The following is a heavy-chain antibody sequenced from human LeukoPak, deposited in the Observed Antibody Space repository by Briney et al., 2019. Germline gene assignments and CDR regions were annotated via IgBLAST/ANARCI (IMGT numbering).Heavy chain of an antibody. Sequence: GGSLRLSCAASGFTFSSYAMHWVRQAPGKGLEWVAVISYDGSNKYYADSVKGRFTISRDNSKNTLYLQMNSLRAEDTAVYYCAREYSSGWYKGDYWGQGTLVTVSS. J-gene: IGHJ4*02. CDR2: ISYDGSNK. CDR1: GFTFSSYA. CDR3: AREYSSGWYKGDY. D-gene: IGHD6-19*01. V-gene: IGHV3-30-3*01.